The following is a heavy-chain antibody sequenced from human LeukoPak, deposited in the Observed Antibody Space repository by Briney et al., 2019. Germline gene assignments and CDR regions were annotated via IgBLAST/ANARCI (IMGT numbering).Heavy chain of an antibody. CDR3: AKRLYYYDSSGSSPDY. Sequence: GGSLRLSCAASGFTFSSYAMSWVRQAPGKGLEWVSAISGSGGITYYADSVKGRFTIYRDNSKNTLYLQMNSVRAEDTAVYYCAKRLYYYDSSGSSPDYWGQGTLVTVSS. CDR1: GFTFSSYA. D-gene: IGHD3-22*01. V-gene: IGHV3-23*01. J-gene: IGHJ4*02. CDR2: ISGSGGIT.